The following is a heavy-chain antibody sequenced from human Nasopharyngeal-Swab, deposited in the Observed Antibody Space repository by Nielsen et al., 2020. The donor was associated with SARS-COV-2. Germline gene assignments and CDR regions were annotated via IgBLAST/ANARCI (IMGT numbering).Heavy chain of an antibody. J-gene: IGHJ4*02. CDR1: GFTFSSYG. Sequence: GGSLRLSCAASGFTFSSYGMHWVRQAPGKGLEWVAVIWYDGSNKYYADSVKGRFTISRDNSKNSLYLQMNSLRAEDTAVYYCARAYLVRLGELDYWGQGTLVTVSS. CDR3: ARAYLVRLGELDY. D-gene: IGHD3-16*01. CDR2: IWYDGSNK. V-gene: IGHV3-33*01.